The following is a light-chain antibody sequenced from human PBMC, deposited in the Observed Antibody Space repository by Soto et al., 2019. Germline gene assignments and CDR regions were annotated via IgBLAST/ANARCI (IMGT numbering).Light chain of an antibody. CDR3: QQYNKWPPWT. CDR1: QSISSW. Sequence: DIQMTQSPSTLSASVGDRVTITFRASQSISSWLAWYQQKPRKAPKLLIYDASSLGSGVPSRFSGSGSGTEFTLTISSLQSEDLAVYYCQQYNKWPPWTFGQGTKVDI. J-gene: IGKJ1*01. V-gene: IGKV1-5*01. CDR2: DAS.